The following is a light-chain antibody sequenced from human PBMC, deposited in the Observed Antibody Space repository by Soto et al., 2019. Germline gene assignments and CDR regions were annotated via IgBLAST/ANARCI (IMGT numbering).Light chain of an antibody. CDR2: LEGSGTY. Sequence: QSVLTQSSSASASLGSSVKLACTLSSGHSSYIIAWHQQQPGKAPRYLMSLEGSGTYNKGSGVPDRFSGSSSGADRYLTISNLQSEDEADYYCETWDSNFWVFGGGTKVTVL. V-gene: IGLV4-60*03. CDR3: ETWDSNFWV. J-gene: IGLJ3*02. CDR1: SGHSSYI.